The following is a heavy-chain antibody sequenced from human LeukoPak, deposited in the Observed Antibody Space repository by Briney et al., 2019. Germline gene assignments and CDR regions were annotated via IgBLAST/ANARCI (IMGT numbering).Heavy chain of an antibody. V-gene: IGHV5-10-1*01. Sequence: GEALQISCKGSGYSVTTYWISWGRQMPGKGVEWMGRIDPSDSYTNYSPSFEGHVTISVDKSISTAYLQWSSLKASDTAMYYCARQGGFYDNRGYNDAFDIWGQGTVVTVSS. CDR3: ARQGGFYDNRGYNDAFDI. D-gene: IGHD3-22*01. CDR1: GYSVTTYW. CDR2: IDPSDSYT. J-gene: IGHJ3*02.